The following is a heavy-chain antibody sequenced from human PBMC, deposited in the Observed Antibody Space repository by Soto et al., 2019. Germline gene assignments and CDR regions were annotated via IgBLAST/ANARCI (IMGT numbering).Heavy chain of an antibody. Sequence: QVQLQQWGAGPLRPLETLSLTCGVSGGSFSGHYWAWIRQSPGKGLEWIGEINDRGSINYNPSLKRRVSISVDTSKDHYPLNLRSVTAAETAVYYCARESHDILTGPPWVWYFDLWGRGTRVTVSS. J-gene: IGHJ2*01. V-gene: IGHV4-34*01. CDR3: ARESHDILTGPPWVWYFDL. CDR2: INDRGSI. CDR1: GGSFSGHY. D-gene: IGHD3-9*01.